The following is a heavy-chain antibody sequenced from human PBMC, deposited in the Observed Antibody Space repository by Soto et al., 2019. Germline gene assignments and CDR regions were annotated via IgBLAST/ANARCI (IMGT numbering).Heavy chain of an antibody. CDR1: GYTFTSYD. D-gene: IGHD3-3*01. Sequence: QVQLVQSGAEVKKPGASVKVSCKASGYTFTSYDINWVRQATGQGLEWMGWMNPNSGNTGYAQKFQGRVTMTRNTSISTAYVELSSLRSEDTAVYYCARAGVWSGYYASPSLDVWGKGTTVTVSS. CDR3: ARAGVWSGYYASPSLDV. J-gene: IGHJ6*04. CDR2: MNPNSGNT. V-gene: IGHV1-8*01.